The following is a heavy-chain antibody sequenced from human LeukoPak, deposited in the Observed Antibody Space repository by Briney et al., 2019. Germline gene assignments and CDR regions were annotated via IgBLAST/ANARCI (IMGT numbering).Heavy chain of an antibody. CDR1: GGTFSSYA. V-gene: IGHV1-69*13. D-gene: IGHD5-18*01. CDR2: IIPIFGTA. CDR3: ARDHVPDPDTAMVADAFDI. Sequence: ASVKVSCKASGGTFSSYAISWVRQAPGQGLEWMGGIIPIFGTANYAQKFQGRVTITADESTSTAYMELSSLRSEDTAVYYCARDHVPDPDTAMVADAFDIWGQGTMVTVSS. J-gene: IGHJ3*02.